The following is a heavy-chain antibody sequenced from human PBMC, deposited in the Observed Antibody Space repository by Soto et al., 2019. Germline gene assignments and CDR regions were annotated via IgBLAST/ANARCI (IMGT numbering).Heavy chain of an antibody. D-gene: IGHD2-2*02. J-gene: IGHJ6*02. V-gene: IGHV1-69*01. CDR2: IIPIFGTA. CDR3: ASRAYCSSTSCYTGGYYGMDV. CDR1: GGTFSSYA. Sequence: QVQLVQSGAEVKKPGSSVKVSCKASGGTFSSYAISWLRQAPGQGLEWMGGIIPIFGTANYAQKFQGRVTITADESTSTAYMELSSLRSEDTAVYYCASRAYCSSTSCYTGGYYGMDVWGQGTTVTVSS.